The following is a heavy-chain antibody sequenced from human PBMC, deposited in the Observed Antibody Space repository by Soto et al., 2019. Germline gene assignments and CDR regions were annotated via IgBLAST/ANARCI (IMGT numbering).Heavy chain of an antibody. V-gene: IGHV3-11*01. CDR1: GFTFSDYY. CDR2: ISDSGGTT. J-gene: IGHJ4*02. D-gene: IGHD2-21*01. CDR3: ARDPYCGGDCYVHY. Sequence: GGSLRLSCAASGFTFSDYYMTWIRQAPGKGLEWVSYISDSGGTTYYADSVKGRFTISRDNAKNSLYLQMNSLRAEDTAVYYCARDPYCGGDCYVHYWGQGTLVTVSS.